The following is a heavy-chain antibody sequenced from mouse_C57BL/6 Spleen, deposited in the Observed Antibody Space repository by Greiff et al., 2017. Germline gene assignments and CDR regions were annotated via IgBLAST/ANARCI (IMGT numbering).Heavy chain of an antibody. V-gene: IGHV1-64*01. Sequence: VKLQESGAELVKPGASVKLSCKASGYTFTSYWMHWVKQRPGQGLEWIGMIHPNSGSTNYNEKFKSKATLTVDKSSSTAYMQLSSLTSEDSAVYYCARGDYGSSYGFAYWGQGTLVTVSA. CDR2: IHPNSGST. CDR1: GYTFTSYW. D-gene: IGHD1-1*01. CDR3: ARGDYGSSYGFAY. J-gene: IGHJ3*01.